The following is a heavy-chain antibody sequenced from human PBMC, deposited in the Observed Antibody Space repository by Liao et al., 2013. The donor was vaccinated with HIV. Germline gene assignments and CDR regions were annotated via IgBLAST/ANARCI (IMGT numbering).Heavy chain of an antibody. D-gene: IGHD2-8*01. J-gene: IGHJ3*02. CDR1: GGSISSSSYY. V-gene: IGHV4-39*07. Sequence: QLQLQESGPGLVKPSETLSLTCTVSGGSISSSSYYWGWIRQPPGKGLEWIGSIYYSGSTYYNPSLKSRVSISVDTSKNQFSLKLSSVTAADTAVYYCAHCSNGVWTTSDDDFFDIWGQGTMVTVSS. CDR2: IYYSGST. CDR3: AHCSNGVWTTSDDDFFDI.